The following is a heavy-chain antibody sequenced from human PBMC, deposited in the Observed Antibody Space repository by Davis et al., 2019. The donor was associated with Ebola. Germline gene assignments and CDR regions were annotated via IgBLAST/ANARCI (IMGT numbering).Heavy chain of an antibody. Sequence: PSETLSLTCTVSGGSISSYYWSWIRQPPGKGLEWIGYIYYSGSTNYNPSLKSRVTISVDTSKNQFSLKLSSVTAADTAVYYCARLGVGLRFASVWFDPWGQGTLVTVSS. CDR2: IYYSGST. CDR3: ARLGVGLRFASVWFDP. D-gene: IGHD3-10*01. CDR1: GGSISSYY. J-gene: IGHJ5*02. V-gene: IGHV4-59*08.